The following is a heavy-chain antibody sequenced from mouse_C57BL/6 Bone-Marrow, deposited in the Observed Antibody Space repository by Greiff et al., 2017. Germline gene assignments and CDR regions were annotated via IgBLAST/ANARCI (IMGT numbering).Heavy chain of an antibody. V-gene: IGHV1-42*01. CDR3: AGYYDYGAY. CDR2: INPSTGGT. CDR1: GYSFTGYY. D-gene: IGHD2-4*01. J-gene: IGHJ3*01. Sequence: EVKLMESGPELVKPGASVKISCKASGYSFTGYYMNWVKQSPEKSLEWIGEINPSTGGTTYNQKFKAKATLTVDKSSSTAYMQLKSLTSEDSAVYYCAGYYDYGAYRGQGGLGTVSA.